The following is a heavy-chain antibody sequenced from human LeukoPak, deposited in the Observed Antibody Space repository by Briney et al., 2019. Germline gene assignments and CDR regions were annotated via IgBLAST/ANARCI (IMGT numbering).Heavy chain of an antibody. J-gene: IGHJ4*02. D-gene: IGHD2-15*01. CDR3: ARDTGYCSGGTCYHNFFDH. CDR2: VYYTGNT. V-gene: IGHV4-61*01. Sequence: SETLSLTCTVSGGSVSSGSYYWSWIRQPPGKGLEWIGYVYYTGNTNYNPSLKSRVTISVDTSKNQFSLKLSSVTAADTAVYYCARDTGYCSGGTCYHNFFDHWGQGTLVTVSS. CDR1: GGSVSSGSYY.